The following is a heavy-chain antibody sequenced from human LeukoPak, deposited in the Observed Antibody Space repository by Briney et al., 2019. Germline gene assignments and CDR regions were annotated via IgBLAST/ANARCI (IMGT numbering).Heavy chain of an antibody. CDR3: ARDLSSSSSWFDP. V-gene: IGHV4-34*01. CDR2: INHSGST. Sequence: NPSGTLSLTCAVYGGSFSGYYWSWIRQPPGKGLEWIGEINHSGSTNYNPSLKSRVTISVDTSKNQFSLKLSSVTAADTAVYYCARDLSSSSSWFDPWGQGTLVTVSS. J-gene: IGHJ5*02. CDR1: GGSFSGYY. D-gene: IGHD6-13*01.